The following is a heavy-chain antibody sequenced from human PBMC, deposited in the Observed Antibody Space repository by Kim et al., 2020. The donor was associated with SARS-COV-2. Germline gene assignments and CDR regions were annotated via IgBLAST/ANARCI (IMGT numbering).Heavy chain of an antibody. CDR3: ARVLRFLEWPPNWFDP. CDR2: MNPNSGNT. J-gene: IGHJ5*02. Sequence: ASVKVSCKASGYTFTSYDINWVRQATGQGLEWMGWMNPNSGNTGYAQKFQGRVTMTRNTSISTAYMELSSLRSEDTAVYYCARVLRFLEWPPNWFDPWGQGTLVTVSS. D-gene: IGHD3-3*01. V-gene: IGHV1-8*01. CDR1: GYTFTSYD.